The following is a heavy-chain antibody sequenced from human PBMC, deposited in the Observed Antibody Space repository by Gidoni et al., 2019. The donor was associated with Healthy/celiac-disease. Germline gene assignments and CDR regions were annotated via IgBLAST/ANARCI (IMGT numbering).Heavy chain of an antibody. D-gene: IGHD5-12*01. CDR3: ARATGVEMATNFDS. CDR1: GYTFTGYD. Sequence: GKKPGASVKVSCKASGYTFTGYDMHWLRQAPGQGLEWMGWINPNSGGTNYAQKFQGRVTMTRDTSISTAYMELSRLRSDDTAVYYCARATGVEMATNFDSWGQGTLVTVSS. V-gene: IGHV1-2*02. J-gene: IGHJ4*02. CDR2: INPNSGGT.